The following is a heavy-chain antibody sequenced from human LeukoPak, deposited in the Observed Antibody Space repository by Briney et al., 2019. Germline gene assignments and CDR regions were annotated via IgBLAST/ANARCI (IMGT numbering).Heavy chain of an antibody. Sequence: SVKVSCKASGGTFSSYAISWVRQAPGQGLEWMGGIIPIFGTANYAQKFQGRVTITADESTSTAYMELRSLRSDDTAVYYCARDERSGCSSTSCLGYFDLWGRGTLVTVSS. CDR2: IIPIFGTA. CDR1: GGTFSSYA. CDR3: ARDERSGCSSTSCLGYFDL. D-gene: IGHD2-2*01. J-gene: IGHJ2*01. V-gene: IGHV1-69*13.